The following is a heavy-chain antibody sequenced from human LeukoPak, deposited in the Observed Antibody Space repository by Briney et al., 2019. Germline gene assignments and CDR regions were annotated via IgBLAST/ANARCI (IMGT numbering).Heavy chain of an antibody. CDR2: IIPIFGTA. Sequence: SVKVSCNTSGGTFSSYAISWVRQAPGQGLEWMGGIIPIFGTANYAQKFQGRVTITADESTSTAYMELSSLRSEDTAVYYCASGSSGYYYVRVGAFDIWGQGTMVTVSS. CDR1: GGTFSSYA. V-gene: IGHV1-69*01. CDR3: ASGSSGYYYVRVGAFDI. D-gene: IGHD3-22*01. J-gene: IGHJ3*02.